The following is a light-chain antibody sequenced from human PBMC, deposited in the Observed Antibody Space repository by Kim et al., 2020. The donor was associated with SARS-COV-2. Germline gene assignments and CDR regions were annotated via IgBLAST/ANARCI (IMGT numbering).Light chain of an antibody. Sequence: EIVLTQSPGTLSLSPGERATLSCRASQSVRSNYFAWYQQKPGQTPRLLIHAASSRATDIPDRFSGSGSGTDFTLTISRLEPEDFGVFYCQQYGSAPNTFGQGTTLEIK. V-gene: IGKV3-20*01. J-gene: IGKJ2*01. CDR1: QSVRSNY. CDR2: AAS. CDR3: QQYGSAPNT.